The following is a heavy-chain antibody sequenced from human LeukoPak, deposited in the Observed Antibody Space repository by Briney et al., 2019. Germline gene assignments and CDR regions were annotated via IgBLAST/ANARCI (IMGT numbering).Heavy chain of an antibody. J-gene: IGHJ4*02. Sequence: SETLSLTCAVYGGSFSDYYWTWIRQPPGKGLEWIGEINHSGSTNYNPSLKSRVTLSADTSKSQFSLKVNSVTAADTAVYYCAGVYDSRGSYLAYWGQGTLVTVSS. V-gene: IGHV4-34*01. D-gene: IGHD3-22*01. CDR3: AGVYDSRGSYLAY. CDR2: INHSGST. CDR1: GGSFSDYY.